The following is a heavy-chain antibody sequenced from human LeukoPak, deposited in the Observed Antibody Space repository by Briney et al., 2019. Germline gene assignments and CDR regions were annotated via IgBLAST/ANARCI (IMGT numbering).Heavy chain of an antibody. CDR3: TRGDYYDSSGYLGY. Sequence: GGSLRLSCTASGFTFRDYAMSWFRQAPGKGLEWVGFIRSKAHGGTTEYAASVKGRFTISRDDSKSIAYLQMNSLKTEDTAVYYCTRGDYYDSSGYLGYWGQGSLVTVSS. D-gene: IGHD3-22*01. CDR1: GFTFRDYA. V-gene: IGHV3-49*03. J-gene: IGHJ4*02. CDR2: IRSKAHGGTT.